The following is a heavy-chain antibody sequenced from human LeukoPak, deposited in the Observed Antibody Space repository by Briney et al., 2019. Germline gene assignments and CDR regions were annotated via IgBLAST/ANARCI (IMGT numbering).Heavy chain of an antibody. V-gene: IGHV4-34*01. Sequence: SETLSLTCAVYGGSFSGYYWSWVRQPPGKGLEWIGEINHSGSTNYNPSLKSRVTISVDTSKNQFSLKLSSVTAADTAVYYCARTDSSSWSFDYWGQGTLVTVSS. CDR1: GGSFSGYY. J-gene: IGHJ4*02. D-gene: IGHD6-13*01. CDR3: ARTDSSSWSFDY. CDR2: INHSGST.